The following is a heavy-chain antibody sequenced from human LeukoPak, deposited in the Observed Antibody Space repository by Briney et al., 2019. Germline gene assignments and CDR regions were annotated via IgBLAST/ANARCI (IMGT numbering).Heavy chain of an antibody. J-gene: IGHJ4*02. D-gene: IGHD3-22*01. Sequence: GGSLRLSCAASGFTFSSYAMSWVRQAPGKGLEWVSAISGSGGSTYYADSVKGRFTISRDNSKNTLYLQMNSLRAEDTAVYYCAKDRLRALGYHYDSSGYREYYFDYWGQGTLVTVSS. CDR2: ISGSGGST. CDR1: GFTFSSYA. CDR3: AKDRLRALGYHYDSSGYREYYFDY. V-gene: IGHV3-23*01.